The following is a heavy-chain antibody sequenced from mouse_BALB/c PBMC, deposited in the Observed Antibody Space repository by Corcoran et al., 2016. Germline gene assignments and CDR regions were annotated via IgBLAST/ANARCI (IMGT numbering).Heavy chain of an antibody. V-gene: IGHV9-3-1*01. D-gene: IGHD1-1*01. CDR3: ARNYGSSYYWYFDV. J-gene: IGHJ1*01. Sequence: LKQPGETVKISCKASGYTFTNYGMNWVKQAPGKGLKWMGWINTYTGEPTYADDFKGRFAFSLETSASTAYLQINNLKNEDTATYFCARNYGSSYYWYFDVWGAGTTVTVSS. CDR1: GYTFTNYG. CDR2: INTYTGEP.